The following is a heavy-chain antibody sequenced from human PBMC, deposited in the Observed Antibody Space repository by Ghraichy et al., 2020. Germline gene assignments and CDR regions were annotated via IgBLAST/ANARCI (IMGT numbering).Heavy chain of an antibody. D-gene: IGHD3-16*02. Sequence: GGSLRLSCAASGFTFSSYWMSWVRQAPGKGLEWVANIKQDGSEKYYVDSVKGRFTISRDNAKNSLYLQMNSLRAKDTAVYYCARDGDDYVWGSYRVPRPFDYWGQGTLVTVSS. J-gene: IGHJ4*02. CDR1: GFTFSSYW. V-gene: IGHV3-7*01. CDR2: IKQDGSEK. CDR3: ARDGDDYVWGSYRVPRPFDY.